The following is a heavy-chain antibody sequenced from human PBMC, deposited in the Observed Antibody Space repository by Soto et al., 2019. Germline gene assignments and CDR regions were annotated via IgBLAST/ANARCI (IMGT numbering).Heavy chain of an antibody. J-gene: IGHJ4*02. CDR2: IKQDGSEK. Sequence: GGSLRLSCAASGFTFSSYWMSWVRQAPGKGLEWVANIKQDGSEKYYVDSVKGRFTISRDNAKNSLYLQMNSLRAEDTAVYYCARDGSYNWNDGWFDYWGQGTLVTVSS. D-gene: IGHD1-20*01. CDR1: GFTFSSYW. CDR3: ARDGSYNWNDGWFDY. V-gene: IGHV3-7*01.